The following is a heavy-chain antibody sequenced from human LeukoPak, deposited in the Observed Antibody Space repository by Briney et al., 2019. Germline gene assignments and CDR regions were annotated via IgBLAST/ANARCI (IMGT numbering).Heavy chain of an antibody. Sequence: GGSLRLSCVASGLTFSNYGISWVRQAPGKGLEWVSAISSTGGTTYYADSVKGHFTISRDNAKNSLYLQMNSLRAEDTAIYYCVKEKGGLWGFGELAYFDSWGQGTLVTVSS. V-gene: IGHV3-23*01. CDR1: GLTFSNYG. CDR3: VKEKGGLWGFGELAYFDS. D-gene: IGHD3-10*01. CDR2: ISSTGGTT. J-gene: IGHJ4*02.